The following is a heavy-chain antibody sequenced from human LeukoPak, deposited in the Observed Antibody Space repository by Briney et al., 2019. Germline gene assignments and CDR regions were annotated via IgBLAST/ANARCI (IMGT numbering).Heavy chain of an antibody. V-gene: IGHV4-4*07. CDR2: IYTSGCT. CDR3: ARDSTVESEFDP. Sequence: SETLSLTCTVSGGSISSYYWSWIRQPAGKGLEWIGRIYTSGCTNYNPSLKSRVTMSVDTSKNQFSLKLSSVTAADTAVYYCARDSTVESEFDPWGQGTLVTVSS. J-gene: IGHJ5*02. D-gene: IGHD4-23*01. CDR1: GGSISSYY.